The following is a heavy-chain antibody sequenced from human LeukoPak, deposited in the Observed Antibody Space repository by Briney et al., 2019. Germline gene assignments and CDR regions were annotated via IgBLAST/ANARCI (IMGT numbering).Heavy chain of an antibody. CDR3: ARGYYGSGTYRCFDP. CDR2: IYYSRGNT. J-gene: IGHJ5*02. Sequence: SETLSLTCTVPGTSISSSSYYWGWIRQPPGKGLEWIGSIYYSRGNTYYNPSLKSRVTISVDTSKNQFSLKLSSVTAADTAVYYCARGYYGSGTYRCFDPWGQGTLVTVSS. CDR1: GTSISSSSYY. D-gene: IGHD3-10*01. V-gene: IGHV4-39*01.